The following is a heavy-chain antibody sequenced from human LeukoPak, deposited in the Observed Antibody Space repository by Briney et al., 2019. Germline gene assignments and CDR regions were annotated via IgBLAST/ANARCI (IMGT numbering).Heavy chain of an antibody. CDR3: ARDGYSGTSHFDH. CDR1: GGSISSHF. V-gene: IGHV4-59*11. CDR2: IFYTGST. Sequence: SETLSLTCTVSGGSISSHFWSWIRQPPGKGLEWIGYIFYTGSTNYNPSLKSRVTISVDTSKNQFTLKLSSVTAADTAVYYCARDGYSGTSHFDHWGQGTLVTVSS. D-gene: IGHD1-26*01. J-gene: IGHJ4*02.